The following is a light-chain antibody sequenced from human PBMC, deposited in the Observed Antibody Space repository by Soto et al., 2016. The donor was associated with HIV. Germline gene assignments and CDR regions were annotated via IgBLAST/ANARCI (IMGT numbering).Light chain of an antibody. V-gene: IGKV1-9*01. CDR2: AAS. Sequence: DIQLTQSPSFLSASVGDRVTITCRASQGISSYLAWYQQKPGKAPKLLIYAASTLQSGVPSRFSGSGSGTDFTLTISSLQPEDFATYYCQQYNSYPLFGQGTKLEIK. J-gene: IGKJ2*01. CDR3: QQYNSYPL. CDR1: QGISSY.